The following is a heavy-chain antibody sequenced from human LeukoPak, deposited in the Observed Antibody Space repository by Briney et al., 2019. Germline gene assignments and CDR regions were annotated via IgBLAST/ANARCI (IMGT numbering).Heavy chain of an antibody. V-gene: IGHV4-59*01. CDR1: GGSISGYY. CDR2: IYYSGVT. J-gene: IGHJ4*02. D-gene: IGHD1-26*01. Sequence: SETLSLTCTVSGGSISGYYWRWIRQPPGKGLEWIGYIYYSGVTNYNPSLKSRVTISVDTSKNQFSLKLSSVTAADTAVYYCARDAPGSSYFDYWGLGTLVTVSS. CDR3: ARDAPGSSYFDY.